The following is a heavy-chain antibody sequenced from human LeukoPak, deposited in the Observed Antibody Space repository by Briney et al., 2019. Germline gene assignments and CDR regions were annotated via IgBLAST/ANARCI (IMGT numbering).Heavy chain of an antibody. CDR2: VSYTGSI. V-gene: IGHV4-59*11. D-gene: IGHD5-12*01. Sequence: SETLSLTCSVSAGSISSHYWSWIRQSPVKGLEWIGYVSYTGSITYNPSLKSRVTISLETSKKQFSLMLTSVTAADTAVYYCARAGGYASPIGIWGQGTMVTVSS. CDR3: ARAGGYASPIGI. CDR1: AGSISSHY. J-gene: IGHJ3*02.